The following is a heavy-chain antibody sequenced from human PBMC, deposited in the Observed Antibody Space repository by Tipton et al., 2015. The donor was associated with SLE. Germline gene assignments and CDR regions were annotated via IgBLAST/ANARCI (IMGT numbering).Heavy chain of an antibody. CDR2: INRSGST. CDR3: ANIAASCHDAFEI. Sequence: TLSLTCTVSGGSISTYYWNWIRQPPGKGLEWIGEINRSGSTNYNPSLKSRLTISVDTSKNQFSLKLSSVTAADTAVYYCANIAASCHDAFEIWVQGAMVSVSS. D-gene: IGHD6-13*01. CDR1: GGSISTYY. J-gene: IGHJ3*02. V-gene: IGHV4-34*01.